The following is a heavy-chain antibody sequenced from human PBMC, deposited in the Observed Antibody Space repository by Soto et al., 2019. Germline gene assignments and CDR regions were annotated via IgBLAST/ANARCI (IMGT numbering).Heavy chain of an antibody. CDR3: ARQLGHDYINNWFDP. CDR2: IYPGDPDA. Sequence: GESLKISCKGSGYRFTSYWIAWVRQMPGKGLEWMGIIYPGDPDARYSPSFQGQVTISVDKSISTAYLQWSSLKASDTAIYYCARQLGHDYINNWFDPWGQGXLVTVSS. CDR1: GYRFTSYW. D-gene: IGHD4-4*01. V-gene: IGHV5-51*01. J-gene: IGHJ5*02.